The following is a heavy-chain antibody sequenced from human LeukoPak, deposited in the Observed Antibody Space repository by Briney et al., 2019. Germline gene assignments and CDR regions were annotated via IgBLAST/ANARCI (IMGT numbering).Heavy chain of an antibody. CDR1: GFTVSSNY. V-gene: IGHV3-53*01. D-gene: IGHD3-10*01. J-gene: IGHJ4*02. Sequence: GGSLRLSCAASGFTVSSNYMSWVRQAPGKGLEWVSVIYSGGSTYYADSVKGRFTTSRDNSKNTLYLQMNSLRAEDTAVYYCARVQGHTMVREYYFDYWGQGTLVTVSS. CDR3: ARVQGHTMVREYYFDY. CDR2: IYSGGST.